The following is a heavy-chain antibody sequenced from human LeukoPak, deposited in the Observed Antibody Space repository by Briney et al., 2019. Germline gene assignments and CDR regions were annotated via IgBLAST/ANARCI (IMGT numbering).Heavy chain of an antibody. CDR3: ARVVRSIAAASQYFQH. CDR2: IYGSGST. CDR1: GGSISGWY. J-gene: IGHJ1*01. D-gene: IGHD6-13*01. V-gene: IGHV4-59*01. Sequence: SETLSLTCSVSGGSISGWYWSWIRQPPGKGLEWIGDIYGSGSTKSNDSLKSRVTISLDTSRNRISLNLTSVTATDTAVYYCARVVRSIAAASQYFQHWGQGTLVTVSS.